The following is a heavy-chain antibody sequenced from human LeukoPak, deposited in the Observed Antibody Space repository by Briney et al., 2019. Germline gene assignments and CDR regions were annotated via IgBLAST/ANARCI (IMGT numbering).Heavy chain of an antibody. Sequence: GASVKVSCKASGYTFTGYYMHWVRQAPGQGPEWMGRINPNSGGTNYAQKFQGRVTMTRDTSISTAYMELSRLRSDDTAVYYCARDTTPGVYYMDVWGKGTTVTVSS. V-gene: IGHV1-2*06. CDR3: ARDTTPGVYYMDV. D-gene: IGHD2-8*01. CDR2: INPNSGGT. CDR1: GYTFTGYY. J-gene: IGHJ6*03.